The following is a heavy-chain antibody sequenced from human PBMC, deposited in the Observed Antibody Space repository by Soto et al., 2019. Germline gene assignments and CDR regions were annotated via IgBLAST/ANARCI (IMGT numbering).Heavy chain of an antibody. CDR1: GFTFSSYA. CDR3: ARDPPVP. V-gene: IGHV3-30-3*01. CDR2: ISYDGSNK. Sequence: PGGSLRLSCAASGFTFSSYAMHWVRQAPGKGLEWVAVISYDGSNKYYADSVKGRFTISRDNSKNTLYLQMNSLRAEDTAVYYCARDPPVPWGQGTLVTVSS. J-gene: IGHJ5*02.